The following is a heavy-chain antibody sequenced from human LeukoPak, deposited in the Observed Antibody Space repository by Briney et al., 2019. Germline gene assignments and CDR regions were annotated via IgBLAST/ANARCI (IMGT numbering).Heavy chain of an antibody. CDR3: ARVEGSSSWYEEGYYYYYGMDV. V-gene: IGHV1-46*01. Sequence: ASVKVSCKASGYTFTSYYMHWVRQAPGQGLEWMGIINPSGGSTSYAQKFQGRVTITADKSTSTAYMEPSSLRSEDTAVYYCARVEGSSSWYEEGYYYYYGMDVWGQGTTVTVSS. CDR1: GYTFTSYY. J-gene: IGHJ6*02. CDR2: INPSGGST. D-gene: IGHD6-13*01.